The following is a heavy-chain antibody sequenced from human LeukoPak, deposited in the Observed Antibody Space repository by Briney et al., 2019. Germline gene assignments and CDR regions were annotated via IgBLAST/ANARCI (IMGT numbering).Heavy chain of an antibody. CDR2: IYYSGST. CDR3: ARHNYPMIPQFDY. J-gene: IGHJ4*02. Sequence: SETLSLTCTVSGGPISSYYWSWIRQPPGKGLGWIGYIYYSGSTNYNPSLKSRVTISVDTSKNQFSLKLSSVTAADTAVYYCARHNYPMIPQFDYWGQGTLVTVSS. V-gene: IGHV4-59*08. D-gene: IGHD3-22*01. CDR1: GGPISSYY.